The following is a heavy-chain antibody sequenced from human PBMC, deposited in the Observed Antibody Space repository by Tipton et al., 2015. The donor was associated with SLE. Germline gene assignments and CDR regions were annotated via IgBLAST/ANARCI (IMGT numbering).Heavy chain of an antibody. CDR1: GDSISSGSHY. Sequence: TLSLTCTVSGDSISSGSHYWTWIRQPAGKGLEWIGRIDTSGNTNYNPSLKSRVIISIDTSENQFSLNLSSVTAADTAVYYCARDSNWGGGYFDYWGQGTLVTVSS. CDR3: ARDSNWGGGYFDY. J-gene: IGHJ4*02. CDR2: IDTSGNT. V-gene: IGHV4-61*02. D-gene: IGHD7-27*01.